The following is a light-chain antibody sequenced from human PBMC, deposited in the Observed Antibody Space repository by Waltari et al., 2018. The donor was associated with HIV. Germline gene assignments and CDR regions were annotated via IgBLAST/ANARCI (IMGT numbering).Light chain of an antibody. Sequence: QSALTQPPSASGSPGQSATTSCAGTSTDIGLYNFFPWYQHHPGKAPKLMISDVSRRPSGVPDRFSGSKSGNTASLTVSGLQADDEATYYCFSYAGNNFLLFGGGTKLTVL. V-gene: IGLV2-8*01. CDR2: DVS. CDR1: STDIGLYNF. J-gene: IGLJ2*01. CDR3: FSYAGNNFLL.